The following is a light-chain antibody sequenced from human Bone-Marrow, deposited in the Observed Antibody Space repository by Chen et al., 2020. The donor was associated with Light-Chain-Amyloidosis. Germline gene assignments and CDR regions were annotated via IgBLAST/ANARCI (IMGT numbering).Light chain of an antibody. CDR2: WES. CDR1: QSVLYSSNNKNY. Sequence: DIVMTQFPDSLAVSLGERATINCKSSQSVLYSSNNKNYLAWYQQKPGQPPKLLISWESTRESWVHDRFSGSGSGTDFTLTISNLQEEDVAVYSCQKYYSIPVTFDPGTKVDLK. CDR3: QKYYSIPVT. V-gene: IGKV4-1*01. J-gene: IGKJ3*01.